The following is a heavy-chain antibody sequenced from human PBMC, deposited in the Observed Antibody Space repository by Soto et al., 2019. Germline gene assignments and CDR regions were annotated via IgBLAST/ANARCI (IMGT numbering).Heavy chain of an antibody. Sequence: GGSLRLSCAASGFTFSSYAMHWVRQAPGKGLEWVALISYDGSDKDYADSVKGRFTISRDNSRNTLFLQMNSLRAEDTAVYYCAKDSSYYDFWSGYDYYYGMDVWGQGTTVTVSS. CDR1: GFTFSSYA. V-gene: IGHV3-30-3*01. D-gene: IGHD3-3*01. CDR3: AKDSSYYDFWSGYDYYYGMDV. J-gene: IGHJ6*02. CDR2: ISYDGSDK.